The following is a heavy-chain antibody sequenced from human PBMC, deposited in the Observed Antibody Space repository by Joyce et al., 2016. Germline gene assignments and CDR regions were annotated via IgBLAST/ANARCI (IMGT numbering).Heavy chain of an antibody. Sequence: QVNLVQSGAEVKKHGASVKVSCKASGYSFSDSYIHWVRKAPGQGLQWMGRINPDTGETIYAQKFQGRVTLTRETFISTVYMEVSRLRSDDTAVYFCARGPMPPYAFDVWGQGTLVTVST. J-gene: IGHJ3*01. CDR3: ARGPMPPYAFDV. D-gene: IGHD2-2*01. CDR1: GYSFSDSY. V-gene: IGHV1-2*06. CDR2: INPDTGET.